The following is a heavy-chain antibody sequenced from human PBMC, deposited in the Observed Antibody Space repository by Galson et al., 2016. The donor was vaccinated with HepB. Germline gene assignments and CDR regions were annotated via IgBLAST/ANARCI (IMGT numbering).Heavy chain of an antibody. D-gene: IGHD4-17*01. CDR2: IYGSGRT. J-gene: IGHJ4*02. CDR1: GFTVSDSY. CDR3: ARDPPYGEDLVGGWLWY. V-gene: IGHV3-53*01. Sequence: SLRLSCAASGFTVSDSYMSWVRQAPGKGLEWVSVIYGSGRTHYADSVTGRFTVSRDNSKNTVYLQMNSLRAEDTAVYYCARDPPYGEDLVGGWLWYWGQGTLVTVSS.